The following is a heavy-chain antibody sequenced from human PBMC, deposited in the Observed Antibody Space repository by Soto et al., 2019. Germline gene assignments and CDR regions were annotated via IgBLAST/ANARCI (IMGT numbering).Heavy chain of an antibody. D-gene: IGHD2-2*01. CDR1: GYTFTSYG. CDR2: ISAYNGNT. CDR3: GRYCSSTSCSRVGDAFDI. V-gene: IGHV1-18*01. J-gene: IGHJ3*02. Sequence: ASVKVSCKASGYTFTSYGISWVRQAPGQGLEWMGWISAYNGNTNYAQKLQGRVTMTTDTSTSTAYMELRSLRSDDTAVYYCGRYCSSTSCSRVGDAFDIWGQGTMVTVSS.